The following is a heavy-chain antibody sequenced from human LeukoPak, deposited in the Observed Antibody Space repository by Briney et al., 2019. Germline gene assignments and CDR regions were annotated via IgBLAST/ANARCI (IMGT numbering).Heavy chain of an antibody. D-gene: IGHD6-19*01. J-gene: IGHJ4*02. CDR3: ARDEAGYSSE. V-gene: IGHV3-64*01. CDR1: GFTFSNYA. Sequence: GGSLRLSCAASGFTFSNYAIHWVRRAPGKGVEYVSVISSNGDTTYYANSVKGRFTVSRDNSKNTVYLQMGSLRAEDMAEYYCARDEAGYSSEWGQGTLVTVSS. CDR2: ISSNGDTT.